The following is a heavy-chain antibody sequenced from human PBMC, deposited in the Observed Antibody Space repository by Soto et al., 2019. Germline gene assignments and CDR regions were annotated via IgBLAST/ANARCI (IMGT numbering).Heavy chain of an antibody. D-gene: IGHD2-8*02. CDR3: TTDGALGGVSGYRY. Sequence: GGSLRLSCAASGFTFSNAWVTWVRQAPGKGLEWVGRIKSKTDGGTTDYAAPVKGRFAISRDDSKNTLFLQMNSLKTEDTALYHCTTDGALGGVSGYRYWGQGTLVTVSS. CDR2: IKSKTDGGTT. V-gene: IGHV3-15*07. CDR1: GFTFSNAW. J-gene: IGHJ4*02.